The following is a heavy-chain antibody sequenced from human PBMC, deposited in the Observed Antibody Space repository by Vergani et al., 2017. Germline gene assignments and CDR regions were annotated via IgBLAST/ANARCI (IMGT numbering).Heavy chain of an antibody. V-gene: IGHV3-30*02. Sequence: QVQLVESGGGVVQPGGSLRLSCAASGFTFSSYGMHWVRQAPGKGLEWVAFIRYDGTNKYYADSVKGRITISRDNSKNTLYRQMNSLRAEDTAVYYCAKDCCSDYSNYRIDTRYYDGMDVWGQGTTVTVSS. CDR1: GFTFSSYG. D-gene: IGHD4-11*01. J-gene: IGHJ6*02. CDR2: IRYDGTNK. CDR3: AKDCCSDYSNYRIDTRYYDGMDV.